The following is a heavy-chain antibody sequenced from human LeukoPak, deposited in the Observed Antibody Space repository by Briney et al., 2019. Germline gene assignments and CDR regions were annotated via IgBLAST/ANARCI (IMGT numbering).Heavy chain of an antibody. V-gene: IGHV3-7*04. D-gene: IGHD3-22*01. J-gene: IGHJ4*02. CDR1: GFTFSSYW. Sequence: PGGSLRLSCAASGFTFSSYWMSWVRQAPGKGLEWVANIKQDGSEKYYVDSVKGRFTISRVNAKNSLYLQMNSLRAEDTAVYYCARGTPRYYYDSSGYPDYWGQGTLVTVSS. CDR3: ARGTPRYYYDSSGYPDY. CDR2: IKQDGSEK.